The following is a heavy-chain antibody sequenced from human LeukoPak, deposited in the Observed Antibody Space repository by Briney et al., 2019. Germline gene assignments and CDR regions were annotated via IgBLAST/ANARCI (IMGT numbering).Heavy chain of an antibody. CDR2: IRYDGSNK. D-gene: IGHD3-22*01. V-gene: IGHV3-30*02. CDR1: GFTFRSYG. Sequence: GGSLRLSCAASGFTFRSYGMHWVRQAPGKGLEWVAFIRYDGSNKYYADSVKGRFTISRDNSKNTLYLQMSSLRGEDTAVYYCAKDGYTYSNGYRRFDYWGQGTLVTVSS. J-gene: IGHJ4*02. CDR3: AKDGYTYSNGYRRFDY.